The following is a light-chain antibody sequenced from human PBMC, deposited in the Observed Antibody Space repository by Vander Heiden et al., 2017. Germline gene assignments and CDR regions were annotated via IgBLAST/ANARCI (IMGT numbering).Light chain of an antibody. CDR1: KSVGTSY. CDR3: QQDGGSVT. J-gene: IGKJ5*01. V-gene: IGKV3-20*01. CDR2: GAA. Sequence: IVLTQYTGTLTMSPGERATLSSRDSKSVGTSYLGWYQQRPLHAPRLLMYGAANRTTGIPDKFSGSGSGTDFTLTISRLEPEDFAVYCCQQDGGSVTFGQGTRLEIK.